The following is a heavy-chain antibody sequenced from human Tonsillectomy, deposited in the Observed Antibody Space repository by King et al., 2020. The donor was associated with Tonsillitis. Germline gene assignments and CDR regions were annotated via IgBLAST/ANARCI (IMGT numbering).Heavy chain of an antibody. J-gene: IGHJ4*02. D-gene: IGHD3-22*01. V-gene: IGHV4-31*03. CDR3: SGDIFHGYCY. CDR2: IYYSGRT. CDR1: GGSISSGGYY. Sequence: VQLQESGPGLVKPSQTLSLTCTVSGGSISSGGYYWSWIRQHPGKGLEWIGYIYYSGRTYYNPSLKSRVTISVDTSKNQVSLKLSSVNAADTGVYYCSGDIFHGYCYWGQGTLVTVSS.